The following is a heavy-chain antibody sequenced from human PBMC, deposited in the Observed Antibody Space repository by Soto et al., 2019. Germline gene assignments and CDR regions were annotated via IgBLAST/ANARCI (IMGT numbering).Heavy chain of an antibody. J-gene: IGHJ5*02. CDR2: IIPIFGTA. CDR3: ARDRGFTVYWFDP. D-gene: IGHD4-4*01. V-gene: IGHV1-69*06. CDR1: GGTFSSYA. Sequence: QVQLVQSGAEVKKPWSSVKVSCKASGGTFSSYAISWVRQAPGQGLEWMGGIIPIFGTANYAQKFQVRVTITADKSTSTAYMELSSLISEDTAVYYCARDRGFTVYWFDPWGQGTLVTVSS.